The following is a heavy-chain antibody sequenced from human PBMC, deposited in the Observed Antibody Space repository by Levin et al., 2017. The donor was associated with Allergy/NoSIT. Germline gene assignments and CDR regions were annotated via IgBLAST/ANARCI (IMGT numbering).Heavy chain of an antibody. V-gene: IGHV3-9*01. J-gene: IGHJ3*02. CDR3: AKDRLTTLTTTGASDI. D-gene: IGHD4-11*01. CDR2: ISWNSSSI. CDR1: GFTFDDYA. Sequence: GGSLRLSCAASGFTFDDYAMHWVRQAPGKGLEWVSGISWNSSSISYADSVRGRFAISRDNAKNSLYLQMNSLRAEDTAFYYCAKDRLTTLTTTGASDIWGQGTMVTVSS.